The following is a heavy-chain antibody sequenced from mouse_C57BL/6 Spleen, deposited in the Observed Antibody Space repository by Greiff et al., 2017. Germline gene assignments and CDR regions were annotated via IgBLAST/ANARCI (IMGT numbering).Heavy chain of an antibody. D-gene: IGHD6-5*01. Sequence: EVHLVESGGGLVKPGGSLKLSCAASGFTFSSYTMSWVRQTPEQRLEWVATISGGGGNTYYPDSVKGRFTISRDNAKNTLYLQMSSLRSEDTAVYYYARSYYYYAMDYWGQGTSVTVSS. CDR1: GFTFSSYT. J-gene: IGHJ4*01. V-gene: IGHV5-9*04. CDR3: ARSYYYYAMDY. CDR2: ISGGGGNT.